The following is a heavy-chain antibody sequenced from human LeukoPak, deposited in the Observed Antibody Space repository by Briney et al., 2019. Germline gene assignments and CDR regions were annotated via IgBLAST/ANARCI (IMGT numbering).Heavy chain of an antibody. CDR2: INHSGST. D-gene: IGHD2-15*01. CDR3: ARGREFLNIVVVVAATQQNWFDP. Sequence: PSETLSLTCAVYGGSFSGYYCSWIRQPPGKGLEWIGEINHSGSTNYNPSLKSRVTISVDTSKNQFSLKLSSVTAADTAVYYCARGREFLNIVVVVAATQQNWFDPWGQGTLVTVSS. V-gene: IGHV4-34*01. J-gene: IGHJ5*02. CDR1: GGSFSGYY.